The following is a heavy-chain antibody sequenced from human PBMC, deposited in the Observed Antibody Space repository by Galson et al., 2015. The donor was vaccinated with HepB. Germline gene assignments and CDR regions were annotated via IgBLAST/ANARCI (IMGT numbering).Heavy chain of an antibody. V-gene: IGHV3-21*01. CDR2: ISSDNADI. CDR3: TKEARVCDADRCSSGFSGFDI. D-gene: IGHD2-21*01. J-gene: IGHJ3*02. Sequence: SLRLSCAAPGFTFRTFTMNWVRQAPGKGLEWVASISSDNADIHYAESVKGRFTISRDNAKNSLYLQMNSLSVEDTALYYCTKEARVCDADRCSSGFSGFDIWGQGTMVSVP. CDR1: GFTFRTFT.